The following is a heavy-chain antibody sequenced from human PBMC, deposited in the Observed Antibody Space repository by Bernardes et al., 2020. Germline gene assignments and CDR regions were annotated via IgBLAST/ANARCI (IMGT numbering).Heavy chain of an antibody. J-gene: IGHJ4*02. CDR1: GFTVSSNY. CDR2: IYSGGST. V-gene: IGHV3-53*01. Sequence: GGSLRLSCAASGFTVSSNYMSWVRQAPGKGLEWVSVIYSGGSTYYADSVKGRFTISRDNSKNTLYLQMNSLRAEDTAVYYCARGPRHYDYHFDYWGQGTLGTVSS. D-gene: IGHD5-12*01. CDR3: ARGPRHYDYHFDY.